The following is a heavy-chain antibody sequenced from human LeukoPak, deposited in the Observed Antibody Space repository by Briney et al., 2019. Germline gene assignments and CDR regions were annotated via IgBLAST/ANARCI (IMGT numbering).Heavy chain of an antibody. CDR1: AASISSSSHH. D-gene: IGHD4/OR15-4a*01. Sequence: PSETLSLTCTISAASISSSSHHWGWIRQSPGKGLEWIGSIYYGQTIYYNPSLNSRVTISVVTSKDQFTLQLNSVTAADTAVYYCVRHDGRGGATMGAFDSWARDPWSPSPQ. CDR2: IYYGQTI. J-gene: IGHJ5*01. V-gene: IGHV4-39*01. CDR3: VRHDGRGGATMGAFDS.